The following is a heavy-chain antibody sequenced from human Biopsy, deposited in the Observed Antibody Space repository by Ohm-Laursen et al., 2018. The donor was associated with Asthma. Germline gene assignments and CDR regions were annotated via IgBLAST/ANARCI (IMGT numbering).Heavy chain of an antibody. CDR2: IYYSGST. CDR3: ARTTYGDDGFDL. J-gene: IGHJ5*02. CDR1: GGSINIGDYY. V-gene: IGHV4-31*03. Sequence: SQTLSLTCTVSGGSINIGDYYWSWIRQHPVKGLEWIGYIYYSGSTYYNPSLKSRVSISLDTSKNQFSLSLTSVTAADTAVYYCARTTYGDDGFDLWGQGTLVTVSS. D-gene: IGHD4-17*01.